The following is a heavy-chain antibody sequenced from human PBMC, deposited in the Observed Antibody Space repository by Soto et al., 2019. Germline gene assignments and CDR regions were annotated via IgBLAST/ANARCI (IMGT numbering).Heavy chain of an antibody. CDR3: ARLKYDFWSGYYGWFDY. CDR1: GYIFTSYA. D-gene: IGHD3-3*01. Sequence: ASVKVSCKASGYIFTSYAMHWVRQAPGQRLEWMGWINAGNGNTKYSQKFQGRVTITRDTSASTAYMELSSLRSEDTAVYYCARLKYDFWSGYYGWFDYWGQGTLVTVSS. CDR2: INAGNGNT. V-gene: IGHV1-3*01. J-gene: IGHJ4*02.